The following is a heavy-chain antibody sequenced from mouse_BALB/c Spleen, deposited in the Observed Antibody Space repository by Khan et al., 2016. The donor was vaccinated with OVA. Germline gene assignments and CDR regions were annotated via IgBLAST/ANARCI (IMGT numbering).Heavy chain of an antibody. CDR2: ISSGGDYT. Sequence: EVELVESGGDLVKPGGSLKLSCAASGYSFSSYSMPWVRQTPDKRLEWVATISSGGDYTYYPDIVKGRSTISTDNAKNTLYLQMSSLNSEDTAMYYCASHLNGSFAYWGQGTLVTVSA. V-gene: IGHV5-6*01. CDR3: ASHLNGSFAY. CDR1: GYSFSSYS. J-gene: IGHJ3*01.